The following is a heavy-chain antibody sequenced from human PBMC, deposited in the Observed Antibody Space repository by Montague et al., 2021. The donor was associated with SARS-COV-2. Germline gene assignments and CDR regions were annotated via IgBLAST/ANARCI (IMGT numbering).Heavy chain of an antibody. CDR2: SRYGGTS. CDR1: SASISNDIYY. V-gene: IGHV4-39*01. D-gene: IGHD1-1*01. Sequence: SETLSLTCTVSSASISNDIYYWGWIRQPPGKGPEWFGGSRYGGTSYYNPSLKSRVTISIDTSKNQCSLTMTAVTAADTAVYFCARQDIQLRFDLWGRGTLVTVSS. J-gene: IGHJ2*01. CDR3: ARQDIQLRFDL.